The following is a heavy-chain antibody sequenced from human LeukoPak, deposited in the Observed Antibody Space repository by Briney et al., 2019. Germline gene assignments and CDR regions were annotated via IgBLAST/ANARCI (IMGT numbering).Heavy chain of an antibody. D-gene: IGHD4-17*01. CDR1: GYSFTSYW. CDR2: IYPGDSDT. J-gene: IGHJ5*02. V-gene: IGHV5-51*01. Sequence: GESLKISCKGSGYSFTSYWIGWVRQMPGKGLEWMGIIYPGDSDTRYSPSFQGQVTISADKSISTAYLQWSSLKASDTAMYYCAIMTTVTTRPRDWFDPWGQGTLVTVSS. CDR3: AIMTTVTTRPRDWFDP.